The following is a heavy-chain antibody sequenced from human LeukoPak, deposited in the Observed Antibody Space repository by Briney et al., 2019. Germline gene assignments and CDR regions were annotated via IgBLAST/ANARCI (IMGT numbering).Heavy chain of an antibody. Sequence: SETLSLTCTVSGGSISSSSYYWGWIRQPPGKGLEWIGSIYYSGSTYYNPSLKSRVTISVDTSKNQFSLKLSSVTAADTAVYYCARGYDSSGQYYFDYWGQGTLVTVSS. CDR1: GGSISSSSYY. CDR2: IYYSGST. D-gene: IGHD3-22*01. J-gene: IGHJ4*02. V-gene: IGHV4-39*01. CDR3: ARGYDSSGQYYFDY.